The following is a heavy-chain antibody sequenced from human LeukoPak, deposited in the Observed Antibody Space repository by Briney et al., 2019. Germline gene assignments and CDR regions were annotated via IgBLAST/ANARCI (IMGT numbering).Heavy chain of an antibody. CDR1: GYTLTSYD. Sequence: ASVKVSCKASGYTLTSYDINWVRQATGQGLEWMVWMNPNSGNTGYAQKFQGRVTMTRNTSISTAYMELSSRRSEDSAVYYCARGVRGASRPYYYYYYMDVWGKGTTVTVSS. V-gene: IGHV1-8*01. CDR3: ARGVRGASRPYYYYYYMDV. CDR2: MNPNSGNT. D-gene: IGHD3-10*01. J-gene: IGHJ6*03.